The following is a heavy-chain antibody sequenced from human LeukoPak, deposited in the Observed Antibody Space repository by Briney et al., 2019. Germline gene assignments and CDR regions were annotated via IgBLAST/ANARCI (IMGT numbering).Heavy chain of an antibody. Sequence: GGSLRLSCVGSGFTFSDYPMTWVRQAPGKGLEWVSAISGSRGYTYYADSVRGRFTISRDNSKNTVSLQMNSLRADDTAVYYCAKDARDSGSYHYYSYMDVWGKGSTVTVSS. V-gene: IGHV3-23*01. CDR2: ISGSRGYT. CDR3: AKDARDSGSYHYYSYMDV. CDR1: GFTFSDYP. D-gene: IGHD1-26*01. J-gene: IGHJ6*03.